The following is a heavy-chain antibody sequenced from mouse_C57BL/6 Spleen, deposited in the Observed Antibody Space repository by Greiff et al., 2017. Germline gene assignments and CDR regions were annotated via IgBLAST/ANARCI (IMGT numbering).Heavy chain of an antibody. D-gene: IGHD3-2*01. CDR2: IHPNSGST. Sequence: QVQLQQPGAELVKPGASVKLSCKASGYTFTSYWMHWVKQRPGQGLEWIGMIHPNSGSTNYNEKFKSKATLTVDKSSSTAYMQLGSLTSEDSAVYYCARRGIDSPCYFDYWGQGTTLTVSS. J-gene: IGHJ2*01. CDR3: ARRGIDSPCYFDY. CDR1: GYTFTSYW. V-gene: IGHV1-64*01.